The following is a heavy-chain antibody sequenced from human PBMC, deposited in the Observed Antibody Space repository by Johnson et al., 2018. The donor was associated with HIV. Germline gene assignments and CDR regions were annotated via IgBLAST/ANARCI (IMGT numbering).Heavy chain of an antibody. Sequence: VQLVESGGGVVQPGRSLRLSCAASGFTFRSYAMHWVRQAPGKGLEWVAVITYDGRNKYYADFVKGRFIISRDNSKNMTNLQMNGVGGEDTADYYCVRDQGSGWPTNAFDIWGQGTRVTVSS. J-gene: IGHJ3*02. V-gene: IGHV3-30*19. CDR2: ITYDGRNK. CDR1: GFTFRSYA. D-gene: IGHD6-19*01. CDR3: VRDQGSGWPTNAFDI.